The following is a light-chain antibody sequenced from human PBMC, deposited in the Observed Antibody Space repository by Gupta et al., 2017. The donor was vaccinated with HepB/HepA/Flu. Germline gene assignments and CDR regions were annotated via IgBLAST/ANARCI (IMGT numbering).Light chain of an antibody. J-gene: IGKJ5*01. Sequence: DIQLTQSPSFLSASVGDRVTITCRASQGISSYLAWYQQKPGNAPKVLIYGGSTLQSGVPSRFSGSGSGTEFTLTISSLQAEDFATYYCQQHNIFPRTFGQGTRLDIK. CDR2: GGS. CDR1: QGISSY. V-gene: IGKV1-9*01. CDR3: QQHNIFPRT.